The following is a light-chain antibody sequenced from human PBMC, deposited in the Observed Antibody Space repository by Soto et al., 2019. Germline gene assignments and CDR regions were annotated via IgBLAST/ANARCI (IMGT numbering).Light chain of an antibody. J-gene: IGLJ1*01. CDR3: CSYAGSSTYV. Sequence: QSVLTQPASVSGSPGQSITISCTGTSSDIGSSNLVSWYQDHPGKAPKLIIYEATQRPSGISYRFSGSKSGNTASLTISGLQAEDEADYYCCSYAGSSTYVFGTGTKVTVL. CDR2: EAT. CDR1: SSDIGSSNL. V-gene: IGLV2-23*01.